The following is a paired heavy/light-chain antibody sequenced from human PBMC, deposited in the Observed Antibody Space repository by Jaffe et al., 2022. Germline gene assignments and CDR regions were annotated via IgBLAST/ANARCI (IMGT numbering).Heavy chain of an antibody. V-gene: IGHV3-30*02. Sequence: QVYLVESGGGVVQPGGSLTLSCAVSVFNFRGYGMHWVRQAPGKGLEWVAFLRNDGNTKFYGDSVKGRFTISRDTSKNTLFLQMISLRSDDTAVYYCATDGHNYHYPDSWGQGTLVTVSS. CDR2: LRNDGNTK. J-gene: IGHJ5*01. CDR1: VFNFRGYG. D-gene: IGHD5-12*01. CDR3: ATDGHNYHYPDS.
Light chain of an antibody. CDR3: SSYAGSNNIVL. CDR2: EVN. J-gene: IGLJ2*01. V-gene: IGLV2-8*01. Sequence: QSALTQPPSASGSPGQSVTISCTGTSSDVGGYNYVSWYQQHPGKAPKIMIYEVNKRPSGVPDRFSGSKSGNTASLTVSGLQADDEGDYYCSSYAGSNNIVLFGGGTKLTVL. CDR1: SSDVGGYNY.